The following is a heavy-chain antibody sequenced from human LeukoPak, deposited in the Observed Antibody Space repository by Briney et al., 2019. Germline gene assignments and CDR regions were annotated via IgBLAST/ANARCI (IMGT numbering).Heavy chain of an antibody. D-gene: IGHD2-15*01. CDR2: ISHSGST. CDR1: GYSISSGYY. V-gene: IGHV4-38-2*02. J-gene: IGHJ4*02. CDR3: ARDNIVVVAATKAYYFDY. Sequence: SETLSLTCTVSGYSISSGYYWGWIRQPPGKGLEWIGSISHSGSTYYKPSLKSRVTISVDTSKNQFSLKLSSVTAADTAVYYCARDNIVVVAATKAYYFDYWGQGTLVTVSS.